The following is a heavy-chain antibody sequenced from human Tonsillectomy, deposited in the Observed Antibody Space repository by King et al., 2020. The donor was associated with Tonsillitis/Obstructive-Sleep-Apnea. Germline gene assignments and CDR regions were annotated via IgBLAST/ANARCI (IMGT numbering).Heavy chain of an antibody. D-gene: IGHD4-23*01. V-gene: IGHV1-69*01. Sequence: QLVQSGPEVKKPGSSVKVSCKASGGIFSSYAFVWVRQAPGQGLEWMGGIIPMFATPNYAQKFRGRVAITADDFTSTAYMELTSLTSEDTAVYYCAGPLNSSVDYHYYMAVWGKGTTVTVSS. CDR3: AGPLNSSVDYHYYMAV. CDR2: IIPMFATP. J-gene: IGHJ6*03. CDR1: GGIFSSYA.